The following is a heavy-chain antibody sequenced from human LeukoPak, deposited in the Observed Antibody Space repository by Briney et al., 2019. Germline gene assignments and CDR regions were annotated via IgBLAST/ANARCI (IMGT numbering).Heavy chain of an antibody. D-gene: IGHD1-26*01. CDR1: GFTFSSYW. V-gene: IGHV3-23*01. J-gene: IGHJ4*02. CDR2: ISGSGGST. CDR3: AKDKGISGSYYGAYYFDY. Sequence: GGSLRLSCAASGFTFSSYWMSWVRQAPGKGLEWVSAISGSGGSTYYADSVKGRFTISRDNSKNTLYLQMNSLRAEDTAVYYCAKDKGISGSYYGAYYFDYWGQGTLVTVSS.